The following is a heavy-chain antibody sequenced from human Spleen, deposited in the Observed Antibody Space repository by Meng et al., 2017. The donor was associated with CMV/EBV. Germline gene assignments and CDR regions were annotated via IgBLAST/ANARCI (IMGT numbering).Heavy chain of an antibody. D-gene: IGHD3-3*01. CDR3: ARGQYYDFWSGYYTVADWFDP. CDR1: TRYD. V-gene: IGHV1-8*01. CDR2: MNPNSGNT. J-gene: IGHJ5*02. Sequence: TRYDINWVRQATGQGLEWMGWMNPNSGNTGYAQKFQGRVTVTRNTSISTACMELSSLRSEDTAVYYCARGQYYDFWSGYYTVADWFDPWGQGTLVTVSS.